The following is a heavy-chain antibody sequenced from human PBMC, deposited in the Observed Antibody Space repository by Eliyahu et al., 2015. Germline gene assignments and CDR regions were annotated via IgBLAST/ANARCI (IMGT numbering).Heavy chain of an antibody. V-gene: IGHV3-9*01. D-gene: IGHD4-17*01. Sequence: EVQLVESGGGLVQPGRSLRLSCAASGFTFDDYAMHWVRQAPGKGLEWVSGISWNSGSIGYADSVKGRFTISRDNAKNSLYLQMNSLRAEDTALYYCAKGGTTVTTFYCDWGQGTLVTVSS. CDR2: ISWNSGSI. CDR1: GFTFDDYA. CDR3: AKGGTTVTTFYCD. J-gene: IGHJ4*02.